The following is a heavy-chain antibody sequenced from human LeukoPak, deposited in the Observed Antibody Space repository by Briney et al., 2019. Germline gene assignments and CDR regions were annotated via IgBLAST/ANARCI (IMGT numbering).Heavy chain of an antibody. CDR3: VRVYTSGWYGFDY. J-gene: IGHJ4*02. Sequence: PGGSLRLSCTTSGFTFSDHYMDWVRQAPGKGLEWVGRCRNKANSYTTDYAASVKGRFTISRDDSKNSLYLQMNSLETEDTAVYYCVRVYTSGWYGFDYWGQGTLVTVSS. CDR1: GFTFSDHY. D-gene: IGHD6-19*01. CDR2: CRNKANSYTT. V-gene: IGHV3-72*01.